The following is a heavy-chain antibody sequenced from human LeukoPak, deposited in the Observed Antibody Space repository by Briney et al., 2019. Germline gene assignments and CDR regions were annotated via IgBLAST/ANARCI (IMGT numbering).Heavy chain of an antibody. Sequence: PGGSLRLSCAASGFSFSTYAMHWVRQAPGKGLEWVGVISYNGSHKYYAGSVKGRFTISRDNSKNTLYLQMNGLRTDDISTYYCARRIVTPTTGALDIWGQGTRVTVSS. CDR1: GFSFSTYA. CDR3: ARRIVTPTTGALDI. V-gene: IGHV3-30-3*01. J-gene: IGHJ3*02. CDR2: ISYNGSHK. D-gene: IGHD1-26*01.